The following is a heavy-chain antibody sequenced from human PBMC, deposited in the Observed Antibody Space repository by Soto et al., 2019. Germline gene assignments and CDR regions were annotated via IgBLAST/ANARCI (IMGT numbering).Heavy chain of an antibody. CDR1: GFTFSSYA. J-gene: IGHJ6*02. CDR3: AKTVFSGSYNYYYYGMDV. V-gene: IGHV3-23*01. CDR2: ISGSGGST. D-gene: IGHD6-19*01. Sequence: GGSLRLSCAASGFTFSSYAMSWVRQAPGKGLEWVSAISGSGGSTYYADSVKGRFTISRDNSKNTLYLQMNSLRAEDTVVYYCAKTVFSGSYNYYYYGMDVWGQGTTVTVSS.